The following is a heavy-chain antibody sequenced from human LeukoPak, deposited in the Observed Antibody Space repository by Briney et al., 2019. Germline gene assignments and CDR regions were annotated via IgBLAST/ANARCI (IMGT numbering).Heavy chain of an antibody. CDR2: ISSSSSTI. J-gene: IGHJ4*02. Sequence: PGGSLRLSCAASGLTFSSYSIDWVRQAPGKGLEWLSYISSSSSTIYYADSVKGRFTISRDNAKNSVYLQMNSLRAEDTAVYYCARVWSSGYTKDYWGQGTLVTVSS. V-gene: IGHV3-48*04. CDR3: ARVWSSGYTKDY. D-gene: IGHD3-22*01. CDR1: GLTFSSYS.